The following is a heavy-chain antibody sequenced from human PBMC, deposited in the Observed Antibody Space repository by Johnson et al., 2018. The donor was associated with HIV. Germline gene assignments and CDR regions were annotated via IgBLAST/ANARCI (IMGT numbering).Heavy chain of an antibody. CDR3: AKDKFMFLDNPVDAFEV. CDR2: IRYDGSNE. V-gene: IGHV3-30*02. D-gene: IGHD3/OR15-3a*01. CDR1: GFAFSSYG. J-gene: IGHJ3*01. Sequence: QVQLVESGGGVVQPGRSLRLSCAASGFAFSSYGMHWVRQAPGKGLEWVTFIRYDGSNEYYADSVKGRFTISRDNSKNTLYLHMNSLRPDDTGVYYCAKDKFMFLDNPVDAFEVWGQGTMVTVSS.